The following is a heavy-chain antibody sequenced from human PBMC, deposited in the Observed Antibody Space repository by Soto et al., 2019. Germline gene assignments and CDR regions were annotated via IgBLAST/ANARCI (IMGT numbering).Heavy chain of an antibody. Sequence: PGGSLRLSCAASGFTFSSYSMNWVRQAPGKGLEWVSAITSSSSNIYYADSVKGRFTISRDNSKNTLYLQMNSLRAEDTAVYYCAKDAEQQQLAVNAEYFQHWGQGTLVTVSS. D-gene: IGHD6-13*01. V-gene: IGHV3-21*01. CDR1: GFTFSSYS. CDR2: ITSSSSNI. J-gene: IGHJ1*01. CDR3: AKDAEQQQLAVNAEYFQH.